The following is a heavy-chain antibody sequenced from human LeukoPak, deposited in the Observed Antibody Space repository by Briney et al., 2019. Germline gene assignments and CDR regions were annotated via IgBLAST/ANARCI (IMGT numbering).Heavy chain of an antibody. CDR2: IYYSGST. CDR1: GGSVSSGSYY. Sequence: SETLSLTCTVSGGSVSSGSYYWSWIRQPPGKGLEWIGYIYYSGSTNYNPSLKSRVTISVDTSKNQFSLKLSSVTAADTAVYYCARVAPEYYYDTFAFDIWGQGTMVTVSS. CDR3: ARVAPEYYYDTFAFDI. D-gene: IGHD3-22*01. J-gene: IGHJ3*02. V-gene: IGHV4-61*01.